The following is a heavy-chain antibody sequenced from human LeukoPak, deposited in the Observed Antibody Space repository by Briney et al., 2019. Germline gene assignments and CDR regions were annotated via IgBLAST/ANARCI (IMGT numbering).Heavy chain of an antibody. CDR2: IYTSGST. V-gene: IGHV4-4*09. J-gene: IGHJ6*03. CDR1: GGYISSYY. Sequence: SETLSLTCTVSGGYISSYYWSWIRQPPGKGLEWIGYIYTSGSTNYNPSLKSRVTISVDTSKNQFSLKLSSVTAADTAVYYCARHSDLFTALMDVWGKGTTVTVSS. CDR3: ARHSDLFTALMDV. D-gene: IGHD2-21*02.